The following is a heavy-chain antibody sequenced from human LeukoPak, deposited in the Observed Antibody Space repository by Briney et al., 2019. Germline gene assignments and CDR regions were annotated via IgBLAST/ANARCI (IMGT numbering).Heavy chain of an antibody. CDR3: VKDEVYLDSGGYPAPDTTLDY. V-gene: IGHV3-33*06. D-gene: IGHD3-22*01. J-gene: IGHJ4*02. Sequence: PGGSLRLSCAASGFRLNNYGIHWVRQAPGKGLEWVAVTWYDGSNKYYADSVRDRFTVSRDNSKNTVYLQMNSLRVEDTAVYYCVKDEVYLDSGGYPAPDTTLDYWGQGTLVTVSS. CDR2: TWYDGSNK. CDR1: GFRLNNYG.